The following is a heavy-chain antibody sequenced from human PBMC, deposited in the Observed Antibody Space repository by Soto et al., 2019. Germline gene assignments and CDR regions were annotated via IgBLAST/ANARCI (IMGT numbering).Heavy chain of an antibody. CDR1: GFPFSSYA. Sequence: GGSLRLSCAASGFPFSSYAMSWVRQAPGKGLEWVSGISGSGGITYYADSVKGRFTISRDNSKNTLYLQMNSLRADDTAVYFSAKSLSASPNYFFDSWGQGTLVTVYS. D-gene: IGHD1-1*01. CDR2: ISGSGGIT. J-gene: IGHJ4*02. V-gene: IGHV3-23*01. CDR3: AKSLSASPNYFFDS.